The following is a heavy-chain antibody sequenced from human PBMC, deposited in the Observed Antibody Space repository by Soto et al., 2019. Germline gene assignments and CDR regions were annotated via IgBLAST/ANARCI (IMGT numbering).Heavy chain of an antibody. V-gene: IGHV1-69*08. J-gene: IGHJ5*02. CDR3: ARDYNCSSTSCYILWFDP. CDR1: GGTFSSYT. CDR2: IIPILGIA. D-gene: IGHD2-2*02. Sequence: QVQLVQSGAEVKKPGSSVKVSCKASGGTFSSYTISWVRQAPGQGLEWMGRIIPILGIANYAQKFQGRVTITADKSTSTAYMELSSLRSEDTAVDYCARDYNCSSTSCYILWFDPWGQGTLVTVSS.